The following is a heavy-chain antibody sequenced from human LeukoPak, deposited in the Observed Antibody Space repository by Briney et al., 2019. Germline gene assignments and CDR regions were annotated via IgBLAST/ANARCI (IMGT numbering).Heavy chain of an antibody. CDR1: GYTFTGYY. V-gene: IGHV1-2*02. Sequence: ASVKVSCKASGYTFTGYYMHWVRQAPGQGLEWMGWINPNSGGTNYAQKLQGRVTMTTDTSTSTAYMELRSLRSDDTAVYYCARDRPILSMGDDAFDIWGQGTMVTVSS. CDR2: INPNSGGT. J-gene: IGHJ3*02. CDR3: ARDRPILSMGDDAFDI. D-gene: IGHD3-16*01.